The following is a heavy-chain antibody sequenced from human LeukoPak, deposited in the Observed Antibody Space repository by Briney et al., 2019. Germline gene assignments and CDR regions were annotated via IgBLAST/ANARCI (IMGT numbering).Heavy chain of an antibody. CDR2: IYYSGST. J-gene: IGHJ4*02. D-gene: IGHD3-10*01. Sequence: SETLSLTCTVSGGSISSYYWSWIRQPPGKGLEWIGYIYYSGSTSYNPSLKSRVTISVDTSKNQFSLKLSSVTAADTAVYYCARDSSFGQFDYWGQGTLVTVSS. CDR3: ARDSSFGQFDY. V-gene: IGHV4-59*01. CDR1: GGSISSYY.